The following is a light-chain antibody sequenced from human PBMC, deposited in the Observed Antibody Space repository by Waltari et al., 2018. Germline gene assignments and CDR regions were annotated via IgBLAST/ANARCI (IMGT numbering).Light chain of an antibody. CDR2: DVS. CDR1: SRDVGYSDS. CDR3: CAFAVGDTYV. Sequence: QSALSPPASISPSFGPSITISRTRTSRDVGYSDSVSWYQHHPGKAPKFIIYDVSKRPSGVPNRFSGSKYGKRASLTISGLQPDDEAVYYCCAFAVGDTYVFGSGTNVTV. V-gene: IGLV2-23*02. J-gene: IGLJ1*01.